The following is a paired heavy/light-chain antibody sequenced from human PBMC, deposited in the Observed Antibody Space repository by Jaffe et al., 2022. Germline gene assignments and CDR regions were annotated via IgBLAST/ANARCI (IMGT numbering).Light chain of an antibody. Sequence: DIQMTQSPSSVSASVGDRVTISCRASQDISNWLAWYQQKPGKAPKLLIYAASSLQSGVPSRFSGSGSGTDFTLTISSLQPEDFATYHCQQANDFPYTFGQGTKLEIE. V-gene: IGKV1-12*01. CDR3: QQANDFPYT. CDR2: AAS. CDR1: QDISNW. J-gene: IGKJ2*01.
Heavy chain of an antibody. Sequence: QVQLQESGPGLVKPSQTLSLTCTVSGGSISGGSYYWSWIRQPAGKGLEWIGRIHTSGSTNYNPSLKSRVTISLDTSKNQLSLKLSSVTAADTAVYYCAKDRGGGNSGWCNYWGQGTLVTVSS. J-gene: IGHJ4*02. CDR3: AKDRGGGNSGWCNY. V-gene: IGHV4-61*02. CDR1: GGSISGGSYY. CDR2: IHTSGST. D-gene: IGHD6-19*01.